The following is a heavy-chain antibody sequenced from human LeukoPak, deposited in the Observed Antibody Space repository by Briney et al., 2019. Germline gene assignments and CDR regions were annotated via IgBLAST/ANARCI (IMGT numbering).Heavy chain of an antibody. D-gene: IGHD5-24*01. CDR3: AHRDGYTNL. CDR2: ISYGGSS. V-gene: IGHV4-39*07. J-gene: IGHJ5*02. CDR1: GGSISSSSYY. Sequence: SETLSLTCTVSGGSISSSSYYWGWIRQPPGKGLEWIGSISYGGSSYYDPSLKSRVTTSVDTAKNQFSLTLNSVTAADTAVYYCAHRDGYTNLWGQGTLVTVSS.